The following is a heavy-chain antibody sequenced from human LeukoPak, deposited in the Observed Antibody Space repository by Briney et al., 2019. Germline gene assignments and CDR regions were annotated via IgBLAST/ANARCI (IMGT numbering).Heavy chain of an antibody. Sequence: GGSLRLSCAASGFTFDDYAMHWVRQAPGKGLEWVSGISWNSGSIGYADSVKGRFTISRDNSKNTLYLQMNSLRTDETAMYYSAKDMRFWSGYYIGPPLGLALAIWGQRTMVTVSS. CDR2: ISWNSGSI. CDR1: GFTFDDYA. D-gene: IGHD3-3*01. V-gene: IGHV3-9*01. CDR3: AKDMRFWSGYYIGPPLGLALAI. J-gene: IGHJ3*02.